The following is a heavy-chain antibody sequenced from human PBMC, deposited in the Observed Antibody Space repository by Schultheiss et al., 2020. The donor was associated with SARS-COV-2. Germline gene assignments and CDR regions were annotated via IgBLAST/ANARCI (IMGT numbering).Heavy chain of an antibody. D-gene: IGHD5-18*01. CDR3: ARDGIQLWRYYYYGMDV. J-gene: IGHJ6*02. Sequence: GGSLRLSCAASGFTFSSYSMNWVRQAPGKGLEWVSSISSSSRYIYYADSVKGRFTISRDNAKNSLYLQMNSLRAEDTAVYYCARDGIQLWRYYYYGMDVWGQGTTVTVSS. V-gene: IGHV3-21*01. CDR1: GFTFSSYS. CDR2: ISSSSRYI.